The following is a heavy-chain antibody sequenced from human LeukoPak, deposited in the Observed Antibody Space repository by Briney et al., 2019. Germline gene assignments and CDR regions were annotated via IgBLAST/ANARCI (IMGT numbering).Heavy chain of an antibody. D-gene: IGHD3-22*01. J-gene: IGHJ4*02. CDR3: AKISGLRSKYYDSSGYYFDY. CDR2: ISGSGGST. CDR1: GFTFSSYG. V-gene: IGHV3-23*01. Sequence: PGGSLRLSCAASGFTFSSYGMSWVRQAPGKGLEWVSAISGSGGSTYHADSVKGRFTISRDNSKNTLYLQMNSLRAEDTAVYYCAKISGLRSKYYDSSGYYFDYWGQGTLVTVSS.